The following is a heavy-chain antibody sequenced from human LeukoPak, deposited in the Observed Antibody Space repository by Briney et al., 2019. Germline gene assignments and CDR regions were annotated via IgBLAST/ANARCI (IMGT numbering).Heavy chain of an antibody. Sequence: GASVKVSCKASGYTFTSYGISWVRQAPGQGLEWMGWISAYNGNTNYAQKLQGRVTMTTDTSTSTAYMELRSLRSDDTAVYYCATLRRGYSSGYYQPDNWFDPWGQGTLVTVSS. CDR3: ATLRRGYSSGYYQPDNWFDP. CDR2: ISAYNGNT. CDR1: GYTFTSYG. V-gene: IGHV1-18*01. D-gene: IGHD3-22*01. J-gene: IGHJ5*02.